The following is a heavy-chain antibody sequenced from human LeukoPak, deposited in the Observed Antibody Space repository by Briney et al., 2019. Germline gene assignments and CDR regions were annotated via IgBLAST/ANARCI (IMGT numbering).Heavy chain of an antibody. V-gene: IGHV4-59*01. Sequence: PSETLSLTCTVSGGSISSYYWSWIRQPPGKGLEWIGHIYYSGSTNYNPSLKSRVTISVDTSKNQFSLKLSSVTAADTAVYYCARDEYGSGWGWFDPWGQGTLVTVSS. D-gene: IGHD6-19*01. CDR3: ARDEYGSGWGWFDP. J-gene: IGHJ5*02. CDR2: IYYSGST. CDR1: GGSISSYY.